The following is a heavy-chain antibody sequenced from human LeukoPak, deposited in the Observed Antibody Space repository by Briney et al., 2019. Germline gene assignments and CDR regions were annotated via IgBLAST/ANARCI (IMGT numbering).Heavy chain of an antibody. V-gene: IGHV4-59*01. CDR2: IYYSGTT. CDR1: GGSISSYY. CDR3: ARGVYIAAAQYGY. D-gene: IGHD6-13*01. J-gene: IGHJ4*02. Sequence: SETLSLICTVSGGSISSYYWSWIRQPPGKGLEWIGYIYYSGTTNYNPSLKSRVTISVDTSKNQFSLKLSSVTAADTAVYYCARGVYIAAAQYGYWGQGTPVTVSS.